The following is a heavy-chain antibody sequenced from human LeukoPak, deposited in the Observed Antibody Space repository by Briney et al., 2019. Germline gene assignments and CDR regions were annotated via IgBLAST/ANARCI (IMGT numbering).Heavy chain of an antibody. CDR2: LYTGGET. V-gene: IGHV3-53*01. J-gene: IGHJ4*02. D-gene: IGHD5-18*01. CDR1: GFTVSNNY. CDR3: ARGFAPAYNFGVFDY. Sequence: PGGSLRLSCAASGFTVSNNYMIWVRQAPGKGLEWVSLLYTGGETNYADSVKGRFTISRDTPKNTVSLHMSSLRAEDTAVYYCARGFAPAYNFGVFDYWGQRTLVTVSS.